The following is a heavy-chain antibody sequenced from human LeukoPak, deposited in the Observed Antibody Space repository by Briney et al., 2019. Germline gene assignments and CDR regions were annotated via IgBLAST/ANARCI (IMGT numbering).Heavy chain of an antibody. D-gene: IGHD5-12*01. CDR2: INPDSGDS. J-gene: IGHJ4*02. V-gene: IGHV1-2*02. CDR1: GYTFTGYY. CDR3: ATGVATAFTY. Sequence: ASVKVSCKASGYTFTGYYIHWVRQAPGQGLEWMAFINPDSGDSYSAPKFQGRVTMTRDTSISTPSMEVRWLTSDDTAVYYCATGVATAFTYWGQGTLVTVSS.